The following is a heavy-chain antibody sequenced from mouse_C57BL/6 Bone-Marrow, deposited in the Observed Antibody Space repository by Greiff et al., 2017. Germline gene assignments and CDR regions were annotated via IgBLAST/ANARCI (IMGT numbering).Heavy chain of an antibody. J-gene: IGHJ2*01. Sequence: QVQLQQPGAELVKPGASVKMSCKASGYTFTTYPMHWVKQSPGQSLEWIGNFHPNNGDTKYNEKFKGKATLTVEKSSSTVYLQLSRLTSEDSAVYYCARGTAYSSLDYWGQGTTLTVSS. CDR2: FHPNNGDT. V-gene: IGHV1-47*01. CDR1: GYTFTTYP. CDR3: ARGTAYSSLDY. D-gene: IGHD1-1*01.